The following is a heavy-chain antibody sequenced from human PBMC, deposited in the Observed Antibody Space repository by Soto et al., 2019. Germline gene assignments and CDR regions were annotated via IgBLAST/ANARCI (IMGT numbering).Heavy chain of an antibody. V-gene: IGHV1-18*01. J-gene: IGHJ3*02. CDR3: ARSNLFLTRIVVVITHHDAFDI. Sequence: GASVKVSCKASGYTFTSYGISWVRQAPGQGLEWMGWISAYNGNTNYAQKLQGRVTMTTDTSTSTAYMELRSLRSDDTAVYYCARSNLFLTRIVVVITHHDAFDIWGQGTMVTVSS. CDR2: ISAYNGNT. CDR1: GYTFTSYG. D-gene: IGHD3-22*01.